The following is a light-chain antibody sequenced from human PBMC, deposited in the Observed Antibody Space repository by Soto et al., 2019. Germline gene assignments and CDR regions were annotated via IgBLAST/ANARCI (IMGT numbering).Light chain of an antibody. CDR3: LQHKTYPRT. J-gene: IGKJ1*01. CDR2: AAS. CDR1: QAIRND. V-gene: IGKV1-17*01. Sequence: DIQMTQSPSSLPASVGDRVTITCRASQAIRNDLGWYQQKPAKAPKRLIYAASSLESGVPSRFSGSGSGTEFTLTISSLQTEDSATYYCLQHKTYPRTFGQGTKVDIK.